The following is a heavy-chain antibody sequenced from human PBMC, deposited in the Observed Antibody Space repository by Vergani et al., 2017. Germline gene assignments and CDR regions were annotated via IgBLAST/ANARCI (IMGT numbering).Heavy chain of an antibody. D-gene: IGHD1-26*01. CDR3: ARLSGTYPTDY. CDR2: IYYSGST. V-gene: IGHV4-39*01. CDR1: GGSISSSSYY. J-gene: IGHJ4*02. Sequence: QLQLQESGPGLVKPSETLSLTCTVSGGSISSSSYYWGWIRQPPGKGLEWIGSIYYSGSTYYNPSLKSRVTISGDTSKNQFSLKLSSVTAADTAVYYCARLSGTYPTDYWGQGTLVTVSS.